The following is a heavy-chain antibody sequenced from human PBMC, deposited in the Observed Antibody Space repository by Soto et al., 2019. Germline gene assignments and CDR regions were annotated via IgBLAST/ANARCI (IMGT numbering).Heavy chain of an antibody. V-gene: IGHV1-3*01. CDR2: INAGNGNT. CDR3: TGGPPNWGFDF. CDR1: GYTFTSYA. D-gene: IGHD7-27*01. J-gene: IGHJ4*01. Sequence: ASVKVSCKASGYTFTSYAMHWVRQAPGQRLEWMGWINAGNGNTKYSQKFQGRVTITRDASASTAYMELSSLSSEDTAVYYCTGGPPNWGFDFWGQGTPVTVSS.